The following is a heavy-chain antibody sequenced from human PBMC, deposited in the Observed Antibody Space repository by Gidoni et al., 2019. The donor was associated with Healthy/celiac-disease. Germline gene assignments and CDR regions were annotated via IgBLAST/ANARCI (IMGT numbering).Heavy chain of an antibody. CDR1: GCTFSSYE. V-gene: IGHV3-48*03. CDR3: AREVGSSWYYFDY. CDR2: ISSSGSTI. J-gene: IGHJ4*02. D-gene: IGHD6-13*01. Sequence: EVQLVESGGGLVQPGGSLRLACAASGCTFSSYEMNWVRQAPGKGLEWVSYISSSGSTIYYADSVKGRFTISRDNAKNSLYLQMNSLRAEDTAVYYCAREVGSSWYYFDYWGQGTLVTVSS.